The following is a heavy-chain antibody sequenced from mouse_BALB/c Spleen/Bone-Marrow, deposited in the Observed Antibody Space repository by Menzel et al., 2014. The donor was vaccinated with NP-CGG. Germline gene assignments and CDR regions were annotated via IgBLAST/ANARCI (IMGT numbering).Heavy chain of an antibody. CDR2: IRLKSNNYAT. V-gene: IGHV6-6*02. CDR1: GFTFSNYW. J-gene: IGHJ3*01. Sequence: EVKVEEPGGGLVQPGGSMKLSCVASGFTFSNYWMNWVRQSPEKGLEWVAEIRLKSNNYATHYAESVKGRFTISRDDSKSSVYLQMNNLGAEDTGIYYCTWFAYWGQGTLVTVSA. CDR3: TWFAY.